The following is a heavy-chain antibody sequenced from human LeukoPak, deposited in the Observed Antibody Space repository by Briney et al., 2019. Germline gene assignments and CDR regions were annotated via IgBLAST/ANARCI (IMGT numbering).Heavy chain of an antibody. Sequence: ASVKVSCKASGYTFTSYDINWVRQATGQGLEWMGWMNPNSGNTGYAQKFQGRVTITRNTSISTAFMELSSLRSEDTAVYYCARTIFGRYMDVWGKGTTVTVSS. CDR2: MNPNSGNT. CDR3: ARTIFGRYMDV. CDR1: GYTFTSYD. V-gene: IGHV1-8*03. D-gene: IGHD3-3*01. J-gene: IGHJ6*03.